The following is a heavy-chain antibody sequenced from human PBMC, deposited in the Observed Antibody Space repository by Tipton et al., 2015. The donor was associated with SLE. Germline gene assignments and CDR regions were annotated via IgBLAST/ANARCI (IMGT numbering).Heavy chain of an antibody. D-gene: IGHD6-19*01. V-gene: IGHV4-34*01. Sequence: TLSLTCAVYGGPFSGYYWSWIRQPPGKGLEWIGEINHSGSTNYNPSLKSRVTISVDTSKNQFSLKLSSVTAADTAVYYCARVPHSSGWTRWAFDIWGQGTMVTVSS. CDR1: GGPFSGYY. CDR3: ARVPHSSGWTRWAFDI. J-gene: IGHJ3*02. CDR2: INHSGST.